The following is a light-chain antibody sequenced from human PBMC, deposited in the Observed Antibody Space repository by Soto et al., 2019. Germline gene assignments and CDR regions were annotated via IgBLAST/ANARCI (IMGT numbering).Light chain of an antibody. Sequence: EIVLTQSPATLSLSPGEIATLSCRASQSVGSYLAWYQQKAGQAPRLLIYDASNRATGIPTRFRGSGSGTDFTLTISSLEPEDFAVYYCQQRSRWPTRVTFGPGTKVHIK. J-gene: IGKJ3*01. V-gene: IGKV3-11*01. CDR1: QSVGSY. CDR2: DAS. CDR3: QQRSRWPTRVT.